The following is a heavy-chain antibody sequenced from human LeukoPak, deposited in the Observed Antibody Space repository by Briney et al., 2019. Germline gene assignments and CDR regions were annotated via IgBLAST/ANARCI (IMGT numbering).Heavy chain of an antibody. CDR3: ASTSIGTSSGYSTLDY. D-gene: IGHD3-22*01. J-gene: IGHJ4*02. V-gene: IGHV4-59*01. CDR1: GGSISSYY. Sequence: SETLSLTCTVSGGSISSYYWSWIRQPPGKGLEWIGYIYYSGSTNYNPSLKSRVTISVDTSKNQFSLKLSSVTAADTAVYYCASTSIGTSSGYSTLDYWGQGTLVTVSS. CDR2: IYYSGST.